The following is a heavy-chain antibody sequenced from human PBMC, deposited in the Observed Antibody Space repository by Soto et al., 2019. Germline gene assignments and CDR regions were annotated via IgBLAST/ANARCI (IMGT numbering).Heavy chain of an antibody. D-gene: IGHD2-8*01. V-gene: IGHV4-4*07. CDR2: LSASGRT. J-gene: IGHJ2*01. CDR3: ARGMGRYFDL. Sequence: PSKTLSLTCAISGDSIGNFYWSWIRQPAGKGLESLGRLSASGRTNYSPSLQSRVTMSLDRSKNRFSLRLTSVSAADTAVYFCARGMGRYFDLWGRGTLVTVSS. CDR1: GDSIGNFY.